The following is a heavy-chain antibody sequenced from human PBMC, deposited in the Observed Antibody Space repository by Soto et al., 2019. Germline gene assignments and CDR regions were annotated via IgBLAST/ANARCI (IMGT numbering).Heavy chain of an antibody. CDR1: GYSFTNHW. CDR3: ARQMGVLMVYATQGMDV. D-gene: IGHD2-8*01. J-gene: IGHJ6*02. CDR2: IDPSDSYT. V-gene: IGHV5-10-1*01. Sequence: GESLKIACKGSGYSFTNHWISWVRQMPGKGLEWMGRIDPSDSYTNYSPSFQGHVTISADKSISTAYLQWSSLKASDTAMYYCARQMGVLMVYATQGMDVWGQGTTVTVSS.